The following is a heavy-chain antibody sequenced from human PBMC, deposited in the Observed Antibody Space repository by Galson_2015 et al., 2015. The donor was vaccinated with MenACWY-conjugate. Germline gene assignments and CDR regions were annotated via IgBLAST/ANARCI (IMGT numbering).Heavy chain of an antibody. Sequence: ETLSLTCSVSGGSISSYYWTWIRQPPGKGLEWIGYIYYSGSTNYNPSLKSRVTISVDTSKNQFSLKLSSVTAADTAVYYCARSVDIVATAYYYGMDVWGQGTTVTVSS. D-gene: IGHD5-12*01. CDR2: IYYSGST. V-gene: IGHV4-59*01. CDR1: GGSISSYY. J-gene: IGHJ6*02. CDR3: ARSVDIVATAYYYGMDV.